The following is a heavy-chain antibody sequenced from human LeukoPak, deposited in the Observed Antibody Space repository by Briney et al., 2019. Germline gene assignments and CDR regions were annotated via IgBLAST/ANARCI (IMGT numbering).Heavy chain of an antibody. CDR3: ARGVRVGFDY. J-gene: IGHJ4*02. CDR1: GGSFSGYY. Sequence: SETLSLTCAVYGGSFSGYYWSWIRQPPGKGLEWIGEINHSGSTNYNPSLKSRVTISVDTSKNRFSLKLSSVTAADTAVYYCARGVRVGFDYWGQGTLVTVSS. V-gene: IGHV4-34*01. CDR2: INHSGST.